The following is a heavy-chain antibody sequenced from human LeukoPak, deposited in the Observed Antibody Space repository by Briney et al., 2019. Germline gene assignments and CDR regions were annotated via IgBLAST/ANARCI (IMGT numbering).Heavy chain of an antibody. CDR2: ISYDGSNK. D-gene: IGHD6-19*01. J-gene: IGHJ4*02. Sequence: GRSLRLSCAASGFTFNTYAVHWVRQAPGKGLEWVAVISYDGSNKYYTDSVKGRFTISRDNSKNTLYLQMNSLRAEDTAVYYCARDPATYSSGRWGGFDYWGQGTLVTVSS. CDR1: GFTFNTYA. CDR3: ARDPATYSSGRWGGFDY. V-gene: IGHV3-30-3*01.